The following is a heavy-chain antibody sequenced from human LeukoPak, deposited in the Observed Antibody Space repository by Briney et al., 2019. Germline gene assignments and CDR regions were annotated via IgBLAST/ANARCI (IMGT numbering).Heavy chain of an antibody. J-gene: IGHJ4*02. CDR1: GFTFSSTA. V-gene: IGHV3-53*01. D-gene: IGHD2-2*01. CDR2: IYSGGST. Sequence: GGSLRLSCAASGFTFSSTAMSWVRQAPGKGLEWVSVIYSGGSTYYADSVKGRFTISRDNSKNTLYLQMNSLRAEDTAVYYCARWVCSPTSCYYFDYWGQGTLVVVSS. CDR3: ARWVCSPTSCYYFDY.